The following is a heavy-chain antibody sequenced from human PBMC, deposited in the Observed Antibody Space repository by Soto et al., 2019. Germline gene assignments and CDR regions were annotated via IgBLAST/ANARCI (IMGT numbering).Heavy chain of an antibody. Sequence: HVQLVQSRAEVKEPGASVKGSCTASVSTFSNYGISWVRQAPGQGLEWVGWVFPNSGAANYAQKYQDRVTMTTYTSNNTAYLELRSLRSDCTAVFYCASEKGQLVKDTFDYWGQGTPVTVSS. V-gene: IGHV1-18*01. D-gene: IGHD6-13*01. CDR3: ASEKGQLVKDTFDY. J-gene: IGHJ4*02. CDR2: VFPNSGAA. CDR1: VSTFSNYG.